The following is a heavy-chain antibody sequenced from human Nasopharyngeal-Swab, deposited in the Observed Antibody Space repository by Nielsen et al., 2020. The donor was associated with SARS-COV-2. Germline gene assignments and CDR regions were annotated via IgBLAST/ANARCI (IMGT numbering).Heavy chain of an antibody. V-gene: IGHV4-39*01. J-gene: IGHJ5*02. Sequence: SETLSLTRTVSGGSLSRCSYSWGWVRQPPGKGPEGIGSIYYSGSTYYNPSLKSRVTISVDTSKNQFSLKLSSVTAADTAVYYCARHPPAIVLMVYAMNWFDPWGQGTLVTVSS. CDR2: IYYSGST. D-gene: IGHD2-8*01. CDR3: ARHPPAIVLMVYAMNWFDP. CDR1: GGSLSRCSYS.